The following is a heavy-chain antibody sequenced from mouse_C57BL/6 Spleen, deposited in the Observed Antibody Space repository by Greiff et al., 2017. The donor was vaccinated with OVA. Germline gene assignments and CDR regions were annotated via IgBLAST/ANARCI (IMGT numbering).Heavy chain of an antibody. CDR1: GYTFTDYY. Sequence: EVQLQQSGPELVKPGASVKISCKASGYTFTDYYMNWVKQSHGQSLEWIGDINPNNGGTSYNQKFKGKATLTVDKSSSTAYMELRSLTSEDSAVYYCARKDYCGSSLDYWGPGTTLTVSS. D-gene: IGHD1-1*01. CDR3: ARKDYCGSSLDY. CDR2: INPNNGGT. J-gene: IGHJ2*01. V-gene: IGHV1-26*01.